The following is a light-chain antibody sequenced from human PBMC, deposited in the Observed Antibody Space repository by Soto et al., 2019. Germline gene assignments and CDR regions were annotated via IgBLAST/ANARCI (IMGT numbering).Light chain of an antibody. Sequence: QSALTQPASVSGSPGQSITISCTGTSSDVGGYNYVSWYQHHPDKAPKLVIYDVTNRPSGVSNRFSGSKAGNTASLTISGLQAEDEADYYCNSYTGSATPYVXGTGTKLTVL. CDR2: DVT. CDR3: NSYTGSATPYV. V-gene: IGLV2-14*03. CDR1: SSDVGGYNY. J-gene: IGLJ1*01.